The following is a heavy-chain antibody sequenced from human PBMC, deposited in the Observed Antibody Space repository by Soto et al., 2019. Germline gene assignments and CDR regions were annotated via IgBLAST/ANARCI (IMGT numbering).Heavy chain of an antibody. V-gene: IGHV1-69*06. CDR1: GGTFSSYA. D-gene: IGHD6-13*01. Sequence: SVKVSCKASGGTFSSYAISWVRQAPGQGLEWMGGIIPIFGTANYAQKFQGRVTITADKSTSTAYMELSSLRSEDTAVYYCARGIAAAHFYGMDVWGQGTTVTVSS. J-gene: IGHJ6*02. CDR2: IIPIFGTA. CDR3: ARGIAAAHFYGMDV.